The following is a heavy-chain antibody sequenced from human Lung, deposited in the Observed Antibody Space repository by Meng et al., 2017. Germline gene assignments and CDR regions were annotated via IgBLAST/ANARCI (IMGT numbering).Heavy chain of an antibody. CDR2: INHSGST. CDR3: ARGPTTMAHDFDY. Sequence: QGHVRQGGEGPLKVSGTLSLTCFVTGGSFSDYYWSWIRQPPGKGLDWIGEINHSGSTNSNPSLGSRATISVDTSQNNLSLKLSSVTAADSAVYYCARGPTTMAHDFDYWGQGTLVTVSS. D-gene: IGHD4-11*01. J-gene: IGHJ4*02. CDR1: GGSFSDYY. V-gene: IGHV4-34*01.